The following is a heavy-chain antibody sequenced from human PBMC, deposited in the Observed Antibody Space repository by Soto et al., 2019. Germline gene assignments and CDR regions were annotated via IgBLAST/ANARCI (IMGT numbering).Heavy chain of an antibody. D-gene: IGHD2-15*01. J-gene: IGHJ4*02. CDR3: ARRGRYCSGRNSCYYYFDS. CDR2: INPSGST. Sequence: QVQLQQWGARLLKPSETLSLTCGVNDGSLSDYFWSWIRQFPGKGLEWIGEINPSGSTSNNPSLKRRVNLSIDTSKNQFSLRLSSVTAAAMAVYYCARRGRYCSGRNSCYYYFDSWVQGTLVTVSA. CDR1: DGSLSDYF. V-gene: IGHV4-34*01.